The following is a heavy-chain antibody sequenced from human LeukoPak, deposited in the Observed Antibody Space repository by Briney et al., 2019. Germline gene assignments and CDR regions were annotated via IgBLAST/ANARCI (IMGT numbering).Heavy chain of an antibody. V-gene: IGHV3-20*04. J-gene: IGHJ6*03. D-gene: IGHD3/OR15-3a*01. Sequence: GGTLRLSCAASGFTFSSYGMSWVRQAPGKGLEWVSGINWNGGSTGYADSVKGRFTISRDNAKNSLYLQMNSLRAEDTALYYCARDGDYYFGYYMDVWGKGTTVTVSS. CDR2: INWNGGST. CDR1: GFTFSSYG. CDR3: ARDGDYYFGYYMDV.